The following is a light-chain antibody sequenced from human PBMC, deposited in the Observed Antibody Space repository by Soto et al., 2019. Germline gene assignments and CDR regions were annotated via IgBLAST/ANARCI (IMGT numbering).Light chain of an antibody. CDR1: QSVSSN. J-gene: IGKJ2*01. Sequence: EIVMTQSPATLSVSPGERDPLSCRASQSVSSNLAWYQQKPCQAPRLLIYGASTRATGIPARFSGSRSVTEFTLTISSLQSEDFAFYYCQQYNNWPYTFGQGTKLEI. CDR3: QQYNNWPYT. V-gene: IGKV3-15*01. CDR2: GAS.